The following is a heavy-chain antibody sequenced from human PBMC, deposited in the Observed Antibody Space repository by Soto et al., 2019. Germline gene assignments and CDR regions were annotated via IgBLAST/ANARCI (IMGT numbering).Heavy chain of an antibody. Sequence: GGSLRLSCAASGFTFSNFWMDWVRQAPGKGLEWVANINPDGSEKHYVDSVKGRFTISRDNTKNSLYLQMSSLTAEDSALYYCSRSLDSWGQGTRVTVSS. J-gene: IGHJ4*02. V-gene: IGHV3-7*01. CDR3: SRSLDS. CDR2: INPDGSEK. CDR1: GFTFSNFW.